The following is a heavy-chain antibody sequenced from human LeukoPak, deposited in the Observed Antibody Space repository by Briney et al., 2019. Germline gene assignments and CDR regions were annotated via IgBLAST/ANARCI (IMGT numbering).Heavy chain of an antibody. CDR3: ARHPGYYYYGMDV. Sequence: SETLSLTCTVSGGSISSYYWSWIRQPPGKGLEWIGYIYYSGSTNYNPSLKSRVTISVDTSKNQFSLKLSSVTAADTAVYYCARHPGYYYYGMDVWGQGTTVTVS. D-gene: IGHD3-10*01. CDR2: IYYSGST. CDR1: GGSISSYY. J-gene: IGHJ6*02. V-gene: IGHV4-59*08.